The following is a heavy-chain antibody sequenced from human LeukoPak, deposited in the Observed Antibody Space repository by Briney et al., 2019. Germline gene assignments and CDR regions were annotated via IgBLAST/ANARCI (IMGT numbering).Heavy chain of an antibody. CDR2: IKQDGSEK. CDR1: GLTFSSHW. CDR3: ARDRGYAYYFDY. Sequence: GGTLRLFCAASGLTFSSHWMSWARQAPGKGLEWVANIKQDGSEKYYVDSVKGRFTISRDNAKNSLYLQMNSLRAEDTAVYYCARDRGYAYYFDYWGQGTLVTVSS. D-gene: IGHD5-12*01. V-gene: IGHV3-7*04. J-gene: IGHJ4*02.